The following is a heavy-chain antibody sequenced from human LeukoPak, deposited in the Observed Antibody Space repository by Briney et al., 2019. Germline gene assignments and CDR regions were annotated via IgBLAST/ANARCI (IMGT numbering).Heavy chain of an antibody. Sequence: GESLKISCKGSGYIFTSYWIGWIRQMPGKGLEWMGIIYPGDSDTKYSPSFQGQVTISADKSISTAYLQWSGLKASDTAMYYCAKSSYTGVFYVMDVWGQGTTVTVSS. CDR2: IYPGDSDT. V-gene: IGHV5-51*01. CDR1: GYIFTSYW. D-gene: IGHD3-16*02. CDR3: AKSSYTGVFYVMDV. J-gene: IGHJ6*02.